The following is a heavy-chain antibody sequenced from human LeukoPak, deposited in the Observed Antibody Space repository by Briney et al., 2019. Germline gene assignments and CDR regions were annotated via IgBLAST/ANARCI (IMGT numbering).Heavy chain of an antibody. Sequence: SETLSLTCTVSGGSLSSYYWSWIRQPPGKGLEWIGYIYYSGSTYYNPSLKSRVTFSVDTSKNQFSLKLSSVTAADTAVYYCARGEDHDILAGYQPYWHFDLWGRGTLVTVSS. V-gene: IGHV4-59*01. D-gene: IGHD3-9*01. CDR3: ARGEDHDILAGYQPYWHFDL. J-gene: IGHJ2*01. CDR2: IYYSGST. CDR1: GGSLSSYY.